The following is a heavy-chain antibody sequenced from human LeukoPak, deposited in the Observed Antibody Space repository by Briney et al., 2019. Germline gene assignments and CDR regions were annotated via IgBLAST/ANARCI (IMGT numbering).Heavy chain of an antibody. J-gene: IGHJ4*02. CDR1: GYTFINYA. V-gene: IGHV7-4-1*02. CDR3: ARGPTIYGSGNYVDY. D-gene: IGHD3-10*01. CDR2: INTDTGNP. Sequence: RRASVKVSCKASGYTFINYAMDWVRQAPGQGLEWMGWINTDTGNPTYAQGFTGRFVFSLDSSFSTAYLQISSLKAEDTAVYYCARGPTIYGSGNYVDYWGQGTLVTVSS.